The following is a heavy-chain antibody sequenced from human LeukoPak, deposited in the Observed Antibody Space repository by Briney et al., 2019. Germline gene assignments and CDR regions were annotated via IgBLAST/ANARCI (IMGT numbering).Heavy chain of an antibody. CDR2: IIPILGIA. D-gene: IGHD2-2*01. CDR1: GGTFSSYT. V-gene: IGHV1-69*02. CDR3: ARLDAVRAFDI. J-gene: IGHJ3*02. Sequence: ASVKVSCKASGGTFSSYTIRWVRQAPGQGLEWMGRIIPILGIANYAQKFQGRVTITADKSTSTAYMELSSLRSEDTAVYYCARLDAVRAFDIWGQGTMVTVSS.